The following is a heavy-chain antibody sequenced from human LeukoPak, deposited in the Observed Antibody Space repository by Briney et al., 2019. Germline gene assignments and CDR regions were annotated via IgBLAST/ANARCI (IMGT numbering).Heavy chain of an antibody. CDR3: AGENYYDSSGYYYGPNFDY. CDR1: GGSISSYY. J-gene: IGHJ4*02. CDR2: IYTSGST. Sequence: PSETLSLTCTVSGGSISSYYWSWIRQPAGKGLEWIGRIYTSGSTNYNPSLKSRVTMSVDTSKNQFSPKLSSVTAADTAVYYCAGENYYDSSGYYYGPNFDYWGQGTLVTVSS. V-gene: IGHV4-4*07. D-gene: IGHD3-22*01.